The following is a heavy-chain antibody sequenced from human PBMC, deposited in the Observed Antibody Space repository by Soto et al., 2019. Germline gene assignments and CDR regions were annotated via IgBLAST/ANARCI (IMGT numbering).Heavy chain of an antibody. CDR2: IYWDDDK. V-gene: IGHV2-5*02. CDR3: ALRLPGSSTGWDTGIFDY. Sequence: SGPTLVNPTQTLTLTSTFSGFSLSTGGVGVGWVRQPPGKALEWLAFIYWDDDKRYNPSLKTRLTITKDTSTNLVVFIMTDMDPVDTATYFYALRLPGSSTGWDTGIFDYCGKGTRVTVS. J-gene: IGHJ4*02. D-gene: IGHD6-19*01. CDR1: GFSLSTGGVG.